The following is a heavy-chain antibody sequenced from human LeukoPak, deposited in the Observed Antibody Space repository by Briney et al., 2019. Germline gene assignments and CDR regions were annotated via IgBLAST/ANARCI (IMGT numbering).Heavy chain of an antibody. D-gene: IGHD2-8*02. Sequence: PSETLSLTCTVSGGSINTSPYYWGWVRQPPEKGLEWLGSISYSGAAYYNPSLRSRVTVSRDTSKNQFSLNLNSVTAADTAVYYCVRVRTGSISDHWGQGILVIVSS. J-gene: IGHJ4*02. CDR3: VRVRTGSISDH. CDR2: ISYSGAA. V-gene: IGHV4-39*07. CDR1: GGSINTSPYY.